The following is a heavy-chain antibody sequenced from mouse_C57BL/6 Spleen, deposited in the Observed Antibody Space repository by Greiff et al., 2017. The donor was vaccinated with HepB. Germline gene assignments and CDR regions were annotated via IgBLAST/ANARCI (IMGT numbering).Heavy chain of an antibody. J-gene: IGHJ1*03. CDR2: IDPEDGDT. V-gene: IGHV14-1*01. CDR3: TTRYGNYPGYWYFDV. Sequence: EVQLQQSGAELVRPGASVKLSCTASGFNIKDYYMHWVKQRPEQGLEWIGRIDPEDGDTEYAPKFQGKATMTADTSSNTAYLQLSSLTSEDTAVYYCTTRYGNYPGYWYFDVWGTGTTVTVSS. D-gene: IGHD2-1*01. CDR1: GFNIKDYY.